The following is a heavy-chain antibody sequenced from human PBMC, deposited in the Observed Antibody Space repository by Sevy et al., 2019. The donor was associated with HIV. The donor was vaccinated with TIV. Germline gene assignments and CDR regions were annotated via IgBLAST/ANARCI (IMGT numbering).Heavy chain of an antibody. J-gene: IGHJ3*02. V-gene: IGHV3-21*01. CDR1: GFTFSDYS. D-gene: IGHD1-1*01. CDR3: ARATGTEALDAFDI. Sequence: GGSLRLSCAASGFTFSDYSMNWVRQAPGKGLEWVSYISSSSYYIYYADSVKGRFTISRDNAKNSLYLQMNSLRAEDTAVYYCARATGTEALDAFDIWGQGTMVTV. CDR2: ISSSSYYI.